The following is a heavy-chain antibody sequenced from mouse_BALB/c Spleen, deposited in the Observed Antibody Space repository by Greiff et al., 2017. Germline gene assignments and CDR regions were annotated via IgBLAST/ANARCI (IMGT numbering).Heavy chain of an antibody. CDR2: ISNGGGST. J-gene: IGHJ4*01. D-gene: IGHD2-5*01. V-gene: IGHV5-12-2*01. CDR3: ARRSNYEAMDY. Sequence: EVHLVESGGGLVQPGGSLKLSCAASGFTFSSYTMSWVRQTPEKRLEWVAYISNGGGSTYYPDTVKGRFTISRDNAKNTLYLQMSSLKSEDTAMYYCARRSNYEAMDYWGQGTSVTVSS. CDR1: GFTFSSYT.